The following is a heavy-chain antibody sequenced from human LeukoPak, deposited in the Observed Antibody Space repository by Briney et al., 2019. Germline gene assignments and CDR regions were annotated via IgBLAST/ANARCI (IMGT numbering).Heavy chain of an antibody. Sequence: PSETLSLTCTVSGGSISSYYWSWIRQPPGKGLEWIGYIYYSGSTNYNPSLKSRVTISVDTSKNQFSLKLSSVTAADTAVYYCASTGDLDSPDVQLATYWGQGTLVTVSS. V-gene: IGHV4-59*01. D-gene: IGHD6-13*01. CDR1: GGSISSYY. J-gene: IGHJ4*02. CDR3: ASTGDLDSPDVQLATY. CDR2: IYYSGST.